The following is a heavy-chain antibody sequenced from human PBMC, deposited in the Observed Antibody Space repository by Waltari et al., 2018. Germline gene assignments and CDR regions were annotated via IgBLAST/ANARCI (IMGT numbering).Heavy chain of an antibody. J-gene: IGHJ5*01. Sequence: EVQLAESGGGLIQPGGSLRLSCVSSGSTFYSYNFNWVRQAPGKRLEWISFSSGTGTTTRYAYSVKGRFVISRDNTKNSVFLQMNTLSVDDTAIYYCARDGKPIFGENVWFDPWGQGTLVTVSS. CDR1: GSTFYSYN. V-gene: IGHV3-48*01. CDR2: SSGTGTTT. CDR3: ARDGKPIFGENVWFDP. D-gene: IGHD3-3*01.